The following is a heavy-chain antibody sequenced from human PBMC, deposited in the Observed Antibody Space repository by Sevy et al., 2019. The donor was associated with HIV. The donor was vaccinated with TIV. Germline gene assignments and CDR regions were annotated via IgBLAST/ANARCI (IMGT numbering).Heavy chain of an antibody. Sequence: ASVKVSCKASGGTFSSFAISWVRLAPGQGLEWVGGIIPVFGTADYAQKFQARVTITADESTSTAYMELSSLRSEDTAIYYCAKIGYCSSVSCYGLDYWGQGTLVTVSS. D-gene: IGHD2-15*01. CDR1: GGTFSSFA. J-gene: IGHJ4*02. V-gene: IGHV1-69*13. CDR2: IIPVFGTA. CDR3: AKIGYCSSVSCYGLDY.